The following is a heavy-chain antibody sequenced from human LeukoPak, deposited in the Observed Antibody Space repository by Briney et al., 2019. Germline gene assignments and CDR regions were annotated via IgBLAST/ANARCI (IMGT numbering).Heavy chain of an antibody. D-gene: IGHD3-9*01. CDR2: IYTSGST. Sequence: SETLSLTCTVSGGSISSYYWSWIRQPAGKGLEWIGRIYTSGSTNYNPSLKSRVTMSVDTSKNQFSLKLSSVTAADTAVYYCARTYYDILTGYSFDYWGQGTLVIVSS. J-gene: IGHJ4*02. CDR3: ARTYYDILTGYSFDY. CDR1: GGSISSYY. V-gene: IGHV4-4*07.